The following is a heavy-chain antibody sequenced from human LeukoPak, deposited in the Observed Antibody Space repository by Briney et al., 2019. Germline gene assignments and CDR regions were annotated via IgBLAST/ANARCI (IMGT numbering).Heavy chain of an antibody. CDR1: GGSISSSNYY. J-gene: IGHJ3*02. D-gene: IGHD6-13*01. V-gene: IGHV4-39*01. CDR2: ISYSGST. Sequence: SETLSLTCTVSGGSISSSNYYWGWIRQPPGKGLEWVGSISYSGSTFYNPSLKSRVTISADTSKNQFSLKLSSVTAADTAVYYCARPLSGSSSWHGDAFDIWGQGTMVTVSS. CDR3: ARPLSGSSSWHGDAFDI.